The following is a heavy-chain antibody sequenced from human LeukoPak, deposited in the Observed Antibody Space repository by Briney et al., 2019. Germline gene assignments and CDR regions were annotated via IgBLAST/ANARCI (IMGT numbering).Heavy chain of an antibody. CDR1: GFTFSSYS. V-gene: IGHV3-48*01. D-gene: IGHD3-10*01. J-gene: IGHJ5*02. Sequence: GGSLRLSCAASGFTFSSYSMNWVRQPPGKGLEGVSYISSASNTIYYADSVKGRFTISRDNAKNSLYLQMNSLRAEDTAMYYCARDGWFGDYNWFDPWGQGTLVTVSS. CDR3: ARDGWFGDYNWFDP. CDR2: ISSASNTI.